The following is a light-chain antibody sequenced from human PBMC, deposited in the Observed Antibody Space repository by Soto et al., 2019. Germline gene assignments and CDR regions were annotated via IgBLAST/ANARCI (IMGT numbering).Light chain of an antibody. V-gene: IGLV2-8*01. CDR3: SSFAGNHYV. CDR2: EVN. J-gene: IGLJ1*01. Sequence: QSALTQPPSASGSPGQSVTISCTGTSSDVGSYNSVSWYQLHPGRAPKLMIYEVNKRPSGVPDRFSGSKSGNTASLTVSGLQTEDEADYYCSSFAGNHYVFGTGTKLTV. CDR1: SSDVGSYNS.